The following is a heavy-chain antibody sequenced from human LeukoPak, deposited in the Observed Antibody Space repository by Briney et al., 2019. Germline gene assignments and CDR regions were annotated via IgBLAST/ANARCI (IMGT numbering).Heavy chain of an antibody. CDR1: GGSFSAYY. D-gene: IGHD2-15*01. CDR2: INHSGST. Sequence: KPSETLSLTCAVYGGSFSAYYWSWIRQPPGKGLGWIGEINHSGSTNYNPSLKSRVTMSVDTSENQFSLKLNSVTAADTAVYYCARGGRFAPIVVVVAATQLMDVWGKGTTVTVSS. V-gene: IGHV4-34*01. J-gene: IGHJ6*04. CDR3: ARGGRFAPIVVVVAATQLMDV.